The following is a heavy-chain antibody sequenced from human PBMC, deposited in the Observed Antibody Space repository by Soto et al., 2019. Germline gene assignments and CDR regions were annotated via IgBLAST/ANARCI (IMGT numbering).Heavy chain of an antibody. V-gene: IGHV2-5*02. CDR1: GFSLSTSGVG. D-gene: IGHD4-17*01. CDR2: VYWDDDK. CDR3: AHSPRPPTVITPAEYFQH. J-gene: IGHJ1*01. Sequence: QITLKESGPTLVKPTQNLTLTFTFSGFSLSTSGVGVSWIRQPQGKALEWLALVYWDDDKRYIPSLKNRLTITKHTSKKQVVLTLTNMDPMDTSLYYCAHSPRPPTVITPAEYFQHWGQGTLVTVSS.